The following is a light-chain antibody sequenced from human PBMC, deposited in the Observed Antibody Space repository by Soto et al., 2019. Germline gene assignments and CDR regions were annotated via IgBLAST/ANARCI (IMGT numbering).Light chain of an antibody. CDR2: AAA. J-gene: IGKJ2*01. Sequence: AIRMTQSPSSISASTGDRVTITCRASQGISSFLAWYQQKPGKAPKLLIYAAATLQRGAPSRFSASGSGTDFTLTISRLQSEDVATYFCQQYLSYPYTLGQGTKLEI. CDR3: QQYLSYPYT. CDR1: QGISSF. V-gene: IGKV1-8*01.